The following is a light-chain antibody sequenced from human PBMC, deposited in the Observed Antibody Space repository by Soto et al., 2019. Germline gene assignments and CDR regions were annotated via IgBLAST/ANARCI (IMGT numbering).Light chain of an antibody. J-gene: IGKJ1*01. CDR1: QFVSSR. V-gene: IGKV3-15*01. Sequence: DIVVTQSPATLSASPGERVTLSCRASQFVSSRLAWYQRRPGQVPRLLIYDTSTRATGISARFSGSGSGTEFTLTIISLQSEDFAVYYCQEYIQWPPGMFGPGTTVDIK. CDR2: DTS. CDR3: QEYIQWPPGM.